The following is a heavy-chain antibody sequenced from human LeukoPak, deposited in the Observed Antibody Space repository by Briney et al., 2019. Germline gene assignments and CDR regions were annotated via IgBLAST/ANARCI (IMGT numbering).Heavy chain of an antibody. V-gene: IGHV3-20*04. CDR3: ARVSGLGSYYDSSGYPEY. CDR1: GFTFDDYG. D-gene: IGHD3-22*01. Sequence: PGGSLCPSCAASGFTFDDYGMSWVRQAPGKGLEWVSGINWNGGSTGYADSVKGRFTISRDNAMNSLYLQMNSLRAEDTALYYCARVSGLGSYYDSSGYPEYCGQGTLVTVSS. CDR2: INWNGGST. J-gene: IGHJ4*02.